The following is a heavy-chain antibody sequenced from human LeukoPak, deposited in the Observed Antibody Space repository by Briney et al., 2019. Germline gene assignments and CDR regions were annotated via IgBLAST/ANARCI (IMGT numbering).Heavy chain of an antibody. V-gene: IGHV3-23*01. J-gene: IGHJ4*02. D-gene: IGHD5-12*01. CDR1: GFTFSSYA. Sequence: PGGSLRLSCAASGFTFSSYAMSWVRQAPGKGLEWVSAISGSGGSTYYADSVKGRFTISRDNARNALYLQMNSLRAEDTAIYYCARDRPLSGYDFDSWGQGTLVTVSS. CDR2: ISGSGGST. CDR3: ARDRPLSGYDFDS.